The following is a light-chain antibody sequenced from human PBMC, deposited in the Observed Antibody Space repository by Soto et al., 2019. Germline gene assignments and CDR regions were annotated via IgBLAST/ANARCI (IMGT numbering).Light chain of an antibody. CDR1: QSVSNNY. CDR2: GAS. CDR3: QQYGSLGT. J-gene: IGKJ1*01. V-gene: IGKV3-20*01. Sequence: EIVLKKSPGTLSLCPGERATLSCRASQSVSNNYLAWYQQKPGQAPRLLIYGASNRATGIPDRFSGSGSGTDFTLTISRLEPDDFAVYYCQQYGSLGTFGQGTKVDIK.